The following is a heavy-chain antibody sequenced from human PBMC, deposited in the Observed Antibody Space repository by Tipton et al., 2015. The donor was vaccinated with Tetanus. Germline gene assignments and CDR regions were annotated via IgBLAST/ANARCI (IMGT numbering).Heavy chain of an antibody. V-gene: IGHV3-23*01. CDR2: ISSSGGST. J-gene: IGHJ6*02. CDR3: ANMDTYFYHGRDV. D-gene: IGHD3-10*01. Sequence: SLRLSCAASGFIFSSYGIHWVRQAPGKGLEWVSGISSSGGSTYYADSVKGRFTISRDNSKNTLFLQMNSLRAEDTAVYFCANMDTYFYHGRDVWGQGTTVTVSS. CDR1: GFIFSSYG.